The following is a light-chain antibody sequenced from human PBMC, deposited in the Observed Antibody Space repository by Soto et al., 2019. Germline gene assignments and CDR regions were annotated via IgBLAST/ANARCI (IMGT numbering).Light chain of an antibody. CDR3: QQYGTSLFS. Sequence: IVLKQSPGTLSLSPGERATLSCRASQSVSSSYLAWYQQKPGQAPRLLIYGTSSRATGIPDRFSGSGSGTDFTLTISRLEPEDFAVYYCQQYGTSLFSFGPGTKVDIK. V-gene: IGKV3-20*01. CDR1: QSVSSSY. CDR2: GTS. J-gene: IGKJ3*01.